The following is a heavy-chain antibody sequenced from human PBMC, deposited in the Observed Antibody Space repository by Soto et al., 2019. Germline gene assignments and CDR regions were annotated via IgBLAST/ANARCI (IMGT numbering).Heavy chain of an antibody. CDR2: ISAYNGNA. J-gene: IGHJ4*02. CDR1: GYTFTSYG. Sequence: QVQLVQSGAEVKKPGASVKVSCKASGYTFTSYGISWVRQAPGQGLEWMGWISAYNGNAKYAQNFQGRVTMTTDTSTSTAYMERRSLRSDDTAVYYCARDAAIGMNDYWGQGTLVTVSS. CDR3: ARDAAIGMNDY. D-gene: IGHD1-20*01. V-gene: IGHV1-18*01.